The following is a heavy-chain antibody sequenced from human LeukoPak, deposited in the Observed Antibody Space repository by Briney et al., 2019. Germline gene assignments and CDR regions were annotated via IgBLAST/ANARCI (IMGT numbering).Heavy chain of an antibody. CDR3: ARYGPDIVVVLAATPPDY. CDR1: GFTFSSYS. CDR2: ISSSSSYI. J-gene: IGHJ4*02. Sequence: GGSLRLSCAASGFTFSSYSMNWVRQAPGKGLEWVSSISSSSSYIYYADSVKGRFTISRDNAKNSLYLQMNSLRAEDTAVYYCARYGPDIVVVLAATPPDYWGRGTLVTVSS. D-gene: IGHD2-15*01. V-gene: IGHV3-21*01.